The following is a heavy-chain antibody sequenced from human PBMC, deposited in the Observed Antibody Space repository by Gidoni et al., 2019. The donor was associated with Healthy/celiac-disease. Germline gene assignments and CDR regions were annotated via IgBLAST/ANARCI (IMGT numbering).Heavy chain of an antibody. CDR1: GGSISSGSYY. CDR3: ARDRISGWDLAY. Sequence: QVQLQESGPGLVKPSQTLSLTCTVSGGSISSGSYYCSWIRQPARKGLEWIGRIYTSGSTNYNPSLKSRVTISVDTSKNQFSLKLSSVTAADTAVYYCARDRISGWDLAYWGQGTLVTVSS. CDR2: IYTSGST. J-gene: IGHJ4*02. V-gene: IGHV4-61*02. D-gene: IGHD6-19*01.